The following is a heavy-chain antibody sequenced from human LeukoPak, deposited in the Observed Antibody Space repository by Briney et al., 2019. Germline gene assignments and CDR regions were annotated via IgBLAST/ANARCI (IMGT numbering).Heavy chain of an antibody. CDR3: AAPGGDSDY. Sequence: SETLSLTCTVSGGSISSGSYYWSWIRQPAGKGLEWIGRIYTSGSTNYNPSLKSRVTISVDTSKNQFSLKLSSVTAADTAVYYCAAPGGDSDYWGQGTLVTVSS. CDR2: IYTSGST. CDR1: GGSISSGSYY. J-gene: IGHJ4*02. D-gene: IGHD3-10*01. V-gene: IGHV4-61*02.